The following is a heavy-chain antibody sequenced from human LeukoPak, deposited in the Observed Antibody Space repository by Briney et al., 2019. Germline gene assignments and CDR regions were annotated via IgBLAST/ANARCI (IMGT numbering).Heavy chain of an antibody. CDR2: IIPIFGTA. V-gene: IGHV1-69*05. CDR3: ARDPSDYYDSSGHRYYFDY. CDR1: GGTFSSYA. Sequence: SVKVSCKASGGTFSSYAISWVRQAPGQGLEWMGGIIPIFGTANYAQKFQGRVTITTDESTSTAYMELSSLRSEDTAVYYCARDPSDYYDSSGHRYYFDYWGQGTLVTVSS. J-gene: IGHJ4*02. D-gene: IGHD3-22*01.